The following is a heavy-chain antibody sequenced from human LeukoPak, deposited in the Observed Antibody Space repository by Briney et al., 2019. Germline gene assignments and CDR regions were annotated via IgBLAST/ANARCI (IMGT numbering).Heavy chain of an antibody. D-gene: IGHD1-26*01. CDR3: ARDSQIGARGAFDI. Sequence: GASVKVSCKASGYTFTGYYMHWVRQAPGQGLEWMGWINPNSGGTNYAQKFQGRVTMTRDTSISTAYMELSRLRSDDTAVYYCARDSQIGARGAFDIWGQGTMVTVSS. CDR1: GYTFTGYY. J-gene: IGHJ3*02. V-gene: IGHV1-2*02. CDR2: INPNSGGT.